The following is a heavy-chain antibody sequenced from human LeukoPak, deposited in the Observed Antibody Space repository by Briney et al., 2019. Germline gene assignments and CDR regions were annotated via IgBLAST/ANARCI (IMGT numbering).Heavy chain of an antibody. CDR3: ASTLYGDPSNYYYYGMDV. CDR2: IYYSGST. V-gene: IGHV4-59*01. CDR1: GGSISSYY. J-gene: IGHJ6*02. Sequence: SETLSLTCTVSGGSISSYYWSWIRQPPGKGLEWIGYIYYSGSTNYNPSLKSRVTISVDTSKNQFSLKLSSVTAADTAVYYCASTLYGDPSNYYYYGMDVWGQGTTVTVSS. D-gene: IGHD4-17*01.